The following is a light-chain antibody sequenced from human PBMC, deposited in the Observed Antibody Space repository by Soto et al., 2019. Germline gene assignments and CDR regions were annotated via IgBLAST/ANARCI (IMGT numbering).Light chain of an antibody. Sequence: DIPMTQSPSTMSASVGDRVTITCRASQSIGSGLAWYQHKPGKAPKLLIYKASTLESGVPLRFTGSGSGTEFNLTITSQQLDDCATYYCQQYDFYWTFGQGTKVEIK. V-gene: IGKV1-5*03. CDR1: QSIGSG. CDR2: KAS. J-gene: IGKJ1*01. CDR3: QQYDFYWT.